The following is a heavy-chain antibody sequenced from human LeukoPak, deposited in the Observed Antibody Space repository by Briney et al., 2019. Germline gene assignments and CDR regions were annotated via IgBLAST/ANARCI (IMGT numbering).Heavy chain of an antibody. Sequence: ASVKVSCKASGYTFTXXXIHWVXXAPGXGXXXXXMIYXXDGSXXXXXXXXXXXSMTRDTSTSTXYMDLGSLRSEDTAIYYCAREVVETTSKDFDSWGQGTLVTVSS. J-gene: IGHJ4*02. CDR3: AREVVETTSKDFDS. CDR1: GYTFTXXX. D-gene: IGHD4-11*01. CDR2: IYXXDGSX. V-gene: IGHV1-46*01.